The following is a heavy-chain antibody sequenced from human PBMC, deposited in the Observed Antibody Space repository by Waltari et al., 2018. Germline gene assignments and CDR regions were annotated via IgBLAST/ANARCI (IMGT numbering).Heavy chain of an antibody. V-gene: IGHV4-39*07. CDR2: FSYNGNT. CDR1: GGSITTITYF. J-gene: IGHJ4*01. Sequence: QLQIQESGPGLVRTSETLSLTCAVSGGSITTITYFWGWIRQPPGKGLEWIASFSYNGNTYYNPSLKSRVTISGDTSKNQFSLVLTSVTAADTAVYYCARGLGAIYWGHGTLVTVSS. D-gene: IGHD2-21*01. CDR3: ARGLGAIY.